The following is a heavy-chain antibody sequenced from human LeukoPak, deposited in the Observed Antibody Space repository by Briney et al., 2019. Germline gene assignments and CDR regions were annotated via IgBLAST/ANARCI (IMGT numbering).Heavy chain of an antibody. V-gene: IGHV3-7*01. CDR3: ARDSTSHSTLIDF. Sequence: PGGSLRLSCAASGFTFSNYWMSWVRQAPGKGLEWVANIRQDGSEKYYVDSVKGRFTISRDNAKNSLYLQMNSLRAEDTAVYYCARDSTSHSTLIDFWGQGTLVTVSS. D-gene: IGHD6-6*01. J-gene: IGHJ4*02. CDR1: GFTFSNYW. CDR2: IRQDGSEK.